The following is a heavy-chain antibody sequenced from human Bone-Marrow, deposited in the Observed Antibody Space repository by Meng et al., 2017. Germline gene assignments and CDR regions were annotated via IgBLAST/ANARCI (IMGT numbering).Heavy chain of an antibody. J-gene: IGHJ6*02. Sequence: ASVKVSCKASGYTFTSYYMHWVRQAPGQGLEWMGIINPSGGSTSYAQKFQGRVTMTRDTSTSTIYMELSSLRSADTAVYYCARAFRGRWLQLALLYYYYGMDVWGQGTTVTVSS. V-gene: IGHV1-46*01. CDR1: GYTFTSYY. D-gene: IGHD5-24*01. CDR3: ARAFRGRWLQLALLYYYYGMDV. CDR2: INPSGGST.